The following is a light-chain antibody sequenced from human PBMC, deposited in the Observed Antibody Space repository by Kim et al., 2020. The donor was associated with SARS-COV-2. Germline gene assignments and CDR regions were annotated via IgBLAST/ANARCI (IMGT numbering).Light chain of an antibody. CDR1: TGAVARGHF. J-gene: IGLJ3*02. CDR3: LLFYSGPRV. CDR2: DTN. V-gene: IGLV7-46*01. Sequence: PDGTVTLTCASGTGAVARGHFPYWFQQKPGQAPTTLIYDTNNKHSWTPARFAGSLLGDKAALTLSGAQPEDEADYYCLLFYSGPRVFGGGTQLTVL.